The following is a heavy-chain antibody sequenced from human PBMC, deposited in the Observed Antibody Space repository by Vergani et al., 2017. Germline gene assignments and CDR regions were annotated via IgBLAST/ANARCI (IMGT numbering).Heavy chain of an antibody. CDR3: ASVTIVGAIATLNPDDAFDI. CDR2: IYHSGST. V-gene: IGHV4-38-2*02. Sequence: QVQLQESGPGLVKPSETLSLTCTVSGASVNRANYYWGWIRQPPGKGLEWIGSIYHSGSTYYNPSLKSRVTISVDTSKNQFSLKLSSVTAADTAVYYCASVTIVGAIATLNPDDAFDIWGQGTMVTVSS. CDR1: GASVNRANYY. D-gene: IGHD1-26*01. J-gene: IGHJ3*02.